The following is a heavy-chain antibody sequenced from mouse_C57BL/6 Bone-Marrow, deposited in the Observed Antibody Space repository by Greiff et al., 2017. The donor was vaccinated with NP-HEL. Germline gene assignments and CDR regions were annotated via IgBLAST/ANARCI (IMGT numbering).Heavy chain of an antibody. CDR3: ARLPIYYGSGDAMDY. D-gene: IGHD2-2*01. J-gene: IGHJ4*01. CDR2: ISGGGGST. CDR1: GFTFSSYP. V-gene: IGHV5-9*01. Sequence: EVMLVESGGGLVKPGGSLKLSCAASGFTFSSYPMSWVRQTPEKRLEWVATISGGGGSTYYPDSVKGRFTISRDNAKNTLYLQMSSLRSEDTSLYYCARLPIYYGSGDAMDYWGQGTSVTVSS.